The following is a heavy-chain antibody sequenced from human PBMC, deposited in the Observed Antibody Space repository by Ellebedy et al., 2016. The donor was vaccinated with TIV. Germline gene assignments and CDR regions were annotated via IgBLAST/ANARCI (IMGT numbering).Heavy chain of an antibody. CDR1: GFTFSDHY. Sequence: GGSLRLSCAASGFTFSDHYMDWVRQAPGKGLEWVGRTRNKANSYTTEYAASVKGRFTISRDDSKNSLYLQMNSLKTEDTAVYYCARDLLRGLAFDIWGQGTMVTVSS. D-gene: IGHD3-10*01. CDR3: ARDLLRGLAFDI. V-gene: IGHV3-72*01. CDR2: TRNKANSYTT. J-gene: IGHJ3*02.